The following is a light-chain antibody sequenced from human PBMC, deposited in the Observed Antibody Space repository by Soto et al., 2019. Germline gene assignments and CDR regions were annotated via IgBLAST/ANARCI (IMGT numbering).Light chain of an antibody. CDR2: AAS. CDR1: QSISSY. V-gene: IGKV1-39*01. Sequence: DIQMTQSPSYLSASVGYIVTITCRASQSISSYLNWYQQKPGKAPKLLIYAASSLQSGVPSRFSGSGSGTDFTLSISSLQPEDFATYYCQQSYSTPTFGQGTKVEIK. CDR3: QQSYSTPT. J-gene: IGKJ1*01.